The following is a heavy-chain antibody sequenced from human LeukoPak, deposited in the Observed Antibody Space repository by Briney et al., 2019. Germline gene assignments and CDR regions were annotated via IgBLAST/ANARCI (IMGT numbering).Heavy chain of an antibody. CDR3: ARVTHYYDSSGYYGY. J-gene: IGHJ4*02. CDR2: INPNSGGT. Sequence: ASAKVSCKASGYTFTGYYMHWVRQAPGQGLEWMGRINPNSGGTNYAQKFQGRVTMTRDTSISTAYMELSRLRSDDTAVYYCARVTHYYDSSGYYGYWGQGTLVTVSS. V-gene: IGHV1-2*06. CDR1: GYTFTGYY. D-gene: IGHD3-22*01.